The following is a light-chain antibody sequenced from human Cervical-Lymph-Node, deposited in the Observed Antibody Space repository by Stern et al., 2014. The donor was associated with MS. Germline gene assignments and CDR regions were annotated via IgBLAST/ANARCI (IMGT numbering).Light chain of an antibody. CDR3: LQDHTFPWT. CDR1: QGIRND. J-gene: IGKJ1*01. CDR2: VAS. Sequence: IRLTQSPSYVSASVGDRVTITCRASQGIRNDVAWYQQKPGKAPKRLVSVASRLQGGVPSRFSGSGSGTDFTLTISSLQPEDSATYYCLQDHTFPWTFGQGTRVEIK. V-gene: IGKV1-6*01.